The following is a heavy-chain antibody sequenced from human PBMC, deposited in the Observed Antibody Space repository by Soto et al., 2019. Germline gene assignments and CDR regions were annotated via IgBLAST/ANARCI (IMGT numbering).Heavy chain of an antibody. CDR3: VRDRRIYYSDPHDEFVASDYEV. CDR1: GDIFGSQG. D-gene: IGHD3-22*01. CDR2: FIPIFRTL. Sequence: QVQLIQSEAEVKKPGSSVRVSCTASGDIFGSQGFSWVRQAPGQRLEWVGGFIPIFRTLTYTEKFQARVRIAADESTNTVYLDLSSLTSEDTAVYYCVRDRRIYYSDPHDEFVASDYEVWGQGTMVSVSS. J-gene: IGHJ3*01. V-gene: IGHV1-69*01.